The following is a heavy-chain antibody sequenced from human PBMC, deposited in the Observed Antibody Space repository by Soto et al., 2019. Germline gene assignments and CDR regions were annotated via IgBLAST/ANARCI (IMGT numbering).Heavy chain of an antibody. Sequence: QVRLVQSGAEVKKPGSSVKVSCKASGGTFSSYAISWVRQAPGQGLEWMGGIIPIFGTANYAQKFQGRVTITADESTSTAYMELSSLRSEDTAVYYCARDLRPGGSTSSFDLWGRGTLVTVSS. V-gene: IGHV1-69*01. CDR1: GGTFSSYA. CDR2: IIPIFGTA. J-gene: IGHJ2*01. D-gene: IGHD3-16*01. CDR3: ARDLRPGGSTSSFDL.